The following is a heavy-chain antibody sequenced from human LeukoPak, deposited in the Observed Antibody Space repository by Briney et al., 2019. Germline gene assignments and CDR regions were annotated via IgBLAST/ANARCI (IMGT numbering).Heavy chain of an antibody. CDR1: GYTFTGYY. Sequence: ASVKVSCKASGYTFTGYYMHWVRQAPGQGLEWMGRTNPNSGGTNYAQKFQGRVTMTRDTSISTAYMELSRLRSDDTAVYYCARAGSGRNFDYWGQGTLVSVSS. CDR2: TNPNSGGT. CDR3: ARAGSGRNFDY. J-gene: IGHJ4*02. D-gene: IGHD1-26*01. V-gene: IGHV1-2*06.